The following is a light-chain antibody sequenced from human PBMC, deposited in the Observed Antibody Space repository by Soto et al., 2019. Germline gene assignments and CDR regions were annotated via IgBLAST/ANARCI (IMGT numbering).Light chain of an antibody. J-gene: IGLJ1*01. Sequence: QSALTRPASVSGAAGQSITISCTGTSSDVGGYNYVSWYQQHPGKAPKLMIYDVSNRPSGVSNRFSGSKSDNTASLTISGLQAEDEADYYCSSYTSSSTYVFGTGTKVTVL. CDR2: DVS. CDR1: SSDVGGYNY. CDR3: SSYTSSSTYV. V-gene: IGLV2-14*01.